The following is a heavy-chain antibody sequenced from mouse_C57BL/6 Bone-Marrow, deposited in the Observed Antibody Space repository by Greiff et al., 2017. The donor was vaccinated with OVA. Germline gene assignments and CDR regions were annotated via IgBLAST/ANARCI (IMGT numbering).Heavy chain of an antibody. CDR3: ARPTYYSNYSYAMDY. CDR1: GYTFTSYG. Sequence: QVQLQQSGAELARPGASVKLSRKASGYTFTSYGISWVKQRTGQGLEWIGEIYPRSGNTYYNEKFKGKATLTADKSSSTAYMELRSLTSEDSAVYFCARPTYYSNYSYAMDYWGQGTSVTVSS. CDR2: IYPRSGNT. J-gene: IGHJ4*01. V-gene: IGHV1-81*01. D-gene: IGHD2-5*01.